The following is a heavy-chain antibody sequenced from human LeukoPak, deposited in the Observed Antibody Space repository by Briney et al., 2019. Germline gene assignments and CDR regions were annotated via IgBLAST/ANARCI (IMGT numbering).Heavy chain of an antibody. CDR1: GYTFTGYY. Sequence: ASVKVSCKASGYTFTGYYMHWVRQAPGQGLEWMGWINPNSGGTNYAQKFQGRVTMTRDTSISTAYMELSSLRSEDTAVYYCARGAAAGTGGWFDPWGQGTLVAVSS. J-gene: IGHJ5*02. D-gene: IGHD6-13*01. CDR2: INPNSGGT. V-gene: IGHV1-2*02. CDR3: ARGAAAGTGGWFDP.